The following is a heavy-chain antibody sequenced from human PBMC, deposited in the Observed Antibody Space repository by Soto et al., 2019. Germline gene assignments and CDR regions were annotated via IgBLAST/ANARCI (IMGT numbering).Heavy chain of an antibody. CDR2: IYWDDDN. V-gene: IGHV2-5*02. Sequence: ITLKEAGPTLVNPTQTLTLTCTYSGFSLSNSGVGVGWIRQPPGKALEWLALIYWDDDNRYSPTLKSRLTITKDSSKTQVVLTMTNIDPVDTATYYCAHSIVAFDYWGQGTLVTVSS. CDR3: AHSIVAFDY. CDR1: GFSLSNSGVG. D-gene: IGHD2-21*01. J-gene: IGHJ4*02.